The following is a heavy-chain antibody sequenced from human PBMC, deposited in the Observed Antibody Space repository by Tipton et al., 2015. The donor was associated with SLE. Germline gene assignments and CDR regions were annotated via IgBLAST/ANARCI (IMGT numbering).Heavy chain of an antibody. D-gene: IGHD4-11*01. V-gene: IGHV3-7*01. J-gene: IGHJ4*02. Sequence: GSLRLSCAASGFTFSSYWMSWVRQSPGKGLEWVANINQDGSDKYYVDSVKGRFTISGDNAKNSLYLQMNSLRAEDTAVYYCAMVNYHNYVYWSQGTLVTVSS. CDR3: AMVNYHNYVY. CDR1: GFTFSSYW. CDR2: INQDGSDK.